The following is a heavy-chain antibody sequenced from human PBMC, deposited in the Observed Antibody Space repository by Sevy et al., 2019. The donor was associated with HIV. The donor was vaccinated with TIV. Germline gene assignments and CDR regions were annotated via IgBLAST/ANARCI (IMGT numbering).Heavy chain of an antibody. Sequence: GGSLRLSCAAAGFTFSRYGMHWARQAPGKGLEWVAVISNDGSDKEYADSVKGRFTVSRDNSKDTVYLQMNSLRPEDTAGYYCANSRERYEGSSWLYYYYLMDVWGQGTTVTVSS. D-gene: IGHD6-13*01. J-gene: IGHJ6*02. CDR2: ISNDGSDK. CDR3: ANSRERYEGSSWLYYYYLMDV. V-gene: IGHV3-30*18. CDR1: GFTFSRYG.